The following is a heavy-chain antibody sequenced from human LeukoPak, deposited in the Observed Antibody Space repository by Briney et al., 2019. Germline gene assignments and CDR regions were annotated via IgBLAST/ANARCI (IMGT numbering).Heavy chain of an antibody. D-gene: IGHD6-13*01. CDR1: GGSLSIYY. Sequence: SQTLPLTCTASGGSLSIYYGSWVRQPDGRGRGRIRRNYTSGSTNYNPSLKSRVTMSVDTSKDQFSLKLSSVTAEDTAVYYCARFSSIAAAFDYWGQGTLVTVSS. J-gene: IGHJ4*02. CDR3: ARFSSIAAAFDY. CDR2: NYTSGST. V-gene: IGHV4-4*07.